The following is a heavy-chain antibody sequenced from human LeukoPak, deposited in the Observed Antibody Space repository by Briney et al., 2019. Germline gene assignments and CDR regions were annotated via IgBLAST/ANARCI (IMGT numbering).Heavy chain of an antibody. CDR1: GFTVSSNY. D-gene: IGHD3-10*01. J-gene: IGHJ6*02. CDR2: IYSGGST. V-gene: IGHV3-53*01. Sequence: GGSLRLSCAASGFTVSSNYMSWVRQAPGKGLEWVSVIYSGGSTYYADSVKGRFTISRDNSKNTLYLQMNSLRAEDTAVYYCAKDSGYGSGSYYMGSYYYYGMDVWGQGTTVTVSS. CDR3: AKDSGYGSGSYYMGSYYYYGMDV.